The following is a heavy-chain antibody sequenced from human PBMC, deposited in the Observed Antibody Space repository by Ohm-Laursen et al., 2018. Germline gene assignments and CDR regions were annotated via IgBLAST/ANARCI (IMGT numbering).Heavy chain of an antibody. D-gene: IGHD3-22*01. CDR3: AGGRYYYDSSGYY. CDR1: GGSISSYY. V-gene: IGHV4-59*01. J-gene: IGHJ4*02. Sequence: GTLSLTCTVSGGSISSYYWSWIRQSPGKGLEWIAYIYYSGSTSYNPSLKSRVTISVDTSKNQVSLNLSSVTAADTAVYYCAGGRYYYDSSGYYWGQGTLVTVSS. CDR2: IYYSGST.